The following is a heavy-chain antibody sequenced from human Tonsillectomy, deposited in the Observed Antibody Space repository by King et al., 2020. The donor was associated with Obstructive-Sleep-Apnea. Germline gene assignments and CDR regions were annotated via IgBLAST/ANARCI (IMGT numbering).Heavy chain of an antibody. CDR2: IYHTGSS. CDR1: GGSINSPNW. J-gene: IGHJ4*02. D-gene: IGHD3-10*01. Sequence: VQLQESGPGLVKPSETLSLTCVVSGGSINSPNWWTWVRQPPGKGLEWIGEIYHTGSSNYAPSLKGRVTISADAAKNQFSLRLSSVTAADTAVYYCETREDSGPCWGQGILVTVSS. V-gene: IGHV4-4*02. CDR3: ETREDSGPC.